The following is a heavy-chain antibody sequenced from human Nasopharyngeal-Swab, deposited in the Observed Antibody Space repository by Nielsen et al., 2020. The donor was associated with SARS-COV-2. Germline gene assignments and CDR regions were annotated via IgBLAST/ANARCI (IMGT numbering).Heavy chain of an antibody. V-gene: IGHV3-23*01. CDR3: AKVRPDGSGSYTYYFDY. J-gene: IGHJ4*02. CDR2: ISGSGDTT. Sequence: GESLKISCAASGFTFSSYAMSWVRQAPGKGLEWVSSISGSGDTTYCADSVKGRFTISRDNSKNTLYLQMNSLRAEDTAVYYCAKVRPDGSGSYTYYFDYWGQGTLVTVSS. CDR1: GFTFSSYA. D-gene: IGHD3-10*01.